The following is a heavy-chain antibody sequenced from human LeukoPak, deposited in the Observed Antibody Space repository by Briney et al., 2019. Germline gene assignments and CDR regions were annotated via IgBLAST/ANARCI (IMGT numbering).Heavy chain of an antibody. V-gene: IGHV3-21*01. CDR3: ARSLTTLTYEGY. J-gene: IGHJ4*02. CDR2: INSGSTHT. CDR1: GFTFSDYW. D-gene: IGHD1-1*01. Sequence: PGRSLRLSCAASGFTFSDYWMNWVRQAPGKGLEWVSSINSGSTHTYYTESVKGRFTVSRDNAKNSLFLQMNSLRAEDTAIYYCARSLTTLTYEGYWGQGTLVTVSS.